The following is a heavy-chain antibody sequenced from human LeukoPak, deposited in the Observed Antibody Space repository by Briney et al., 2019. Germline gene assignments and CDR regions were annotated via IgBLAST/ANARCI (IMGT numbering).Heavy chain of an antibody. CDR3: ARDIQLWLSGGVDY. Sequence: VASVKVSCTASGYTFTGYYMHWVRQAPGQGLEWMGWINPNSGGTNYAQKFQGRVTMTRDTSISTAYMELSRLRSDDTAVYYCARDIQLWLSGGVDYWGQGTLVTVSS. D-gene: IGHD5-18*01. CDR1: GYTFTGYY. J-gene: IGHJ4*02. V-gene: IGHV1-2*02. CDR2: INPNSGGT.